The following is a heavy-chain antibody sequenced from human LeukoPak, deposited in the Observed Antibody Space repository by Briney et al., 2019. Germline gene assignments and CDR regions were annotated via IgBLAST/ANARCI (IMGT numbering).Heavy chain of an antibody. D-gene: IGHD1-1*01. CDR1: GFTFSDYY. Sequence: GGSLRLSSAASGFTFSDYYMTGIRQAPGKGLEWVAYIDVRGDTILYADSVKGRFTISRDSAKHSLYLQMNSLRAEDTAVYYCAREDNVWNRLYNYYIDGGGEGSTVTVSS. CDR2: IDVRGDTI. V-gene: IGHV3-11*01. J-gene: IGHJ6*03. CDR3: AREDNVWNRLYNYYIDG.